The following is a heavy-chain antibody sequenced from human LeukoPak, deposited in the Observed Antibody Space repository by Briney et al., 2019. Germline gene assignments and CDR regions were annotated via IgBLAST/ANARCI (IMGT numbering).Heavy chain of an antibody. D-gene: IGHD1-26*01. CDR3: ARALRSFYYYYGMDV. CDR2: IYYSGST. CDR1: GGSISSYY. J-gene: IGHJ6*02. V-gene: IGHV4-59*01. Sequence: PSETLSLTCTVSGGSISSYYWSWIRQPPGKGLEWIGYIYYSGSTNYNPSLKSRVTISVDTSKNQFSLKLSSVTAADTAVYYCARALRSFYYYYGMDVWGQGTTVTVSS.